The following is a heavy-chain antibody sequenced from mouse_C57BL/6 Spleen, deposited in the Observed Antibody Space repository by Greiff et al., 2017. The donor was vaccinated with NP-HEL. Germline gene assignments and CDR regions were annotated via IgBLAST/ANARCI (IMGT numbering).Heavy chain of an antibody. CDR2: IRNKANGYTT. V-gene: IGHV7-3*01. Sequence: EVQLVESGGGLVQPGGSLSLSCAASGFTFTDYYMSWVRQPPGKALEWLGFIRNKANGYTTEYSASVKGRFTISRDNSQSILYLQMNALRAEDSATYYCARCGSSYDYAMDYWGQGTSVTVSS. CDR1: GFTFTDYY. D-gene: IGHD1-1*01. J-gene: IGHJ4*01. CDR3: ARCGSSYDYAMDY.